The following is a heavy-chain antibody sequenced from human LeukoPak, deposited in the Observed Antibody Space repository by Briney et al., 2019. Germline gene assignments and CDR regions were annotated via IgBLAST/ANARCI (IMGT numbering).Heavy chain of an antibody. CDR1: GFTFTTYS. CDR2: ISSSSSYI. J-gene: IGHJ4*02. Sequence: GGSLRLSCEASGFTFTTYSITWVRQAPGKGLEWVSSISSSSSYIYYADSVKGRFTISRDNAKNSLYLQMNSLRAEDTAVYYCAKFIAAPFYFDYWGQGTLVTVSS. D-gene: IGHD6-13*01. CDR3: AKFIAAPFYFDY. V-gene: IGHV3-21*01.